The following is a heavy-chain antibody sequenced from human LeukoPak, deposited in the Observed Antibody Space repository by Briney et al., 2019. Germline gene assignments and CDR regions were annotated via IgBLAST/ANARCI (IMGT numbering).Heavy chain of an antibody. Sequence: PSETLSLTCAVYGGSFSGYYWSWIRQPPGKGLEWIGEINHSGSTNYNPSLKSRVTISVDTSKNHFSLKLSSVTAADTAVYYCARHARGDFWSGPVYCLDYWGQGTLVTVSS. CDR3: ARHARGDFWSGPVYCLDY. CDR2: INHSGST. CDR1: GGSFSGYY. J-gene: IGHJ4*02. D-gene: IGHD3-3*01. V-gene: IGHV4-34*01.